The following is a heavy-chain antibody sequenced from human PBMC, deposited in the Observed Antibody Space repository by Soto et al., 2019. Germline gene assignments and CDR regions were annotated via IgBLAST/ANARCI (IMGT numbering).Heavy chain of an antibody. CDR1: GDSFSGYY. V-gene: IGHV4-4*07. CDR2: VYTSGAT. Sequence: SETLSLTCTVSGDSFSGYYWSWIRQPAGKGLEWIGRVYTSGATDYNPSLTSRVTVSVDTSRNQFSLKLRFVTAADTAVYYCARAAGGYSSSWSLPYYFDYWGQGTLVTVSS. CDR3: ARAAGGYSSSWSLPYYFDY. J-gene: IGHJ4*02. D-gene: IGHD6-13*01.